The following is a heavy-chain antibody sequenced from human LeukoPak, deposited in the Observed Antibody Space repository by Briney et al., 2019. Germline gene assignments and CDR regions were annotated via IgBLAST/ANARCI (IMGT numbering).Heavy chain of an antibody. CDR1: GYTFTSYG. CDR3: ARDRGPKSSGWYSSCWFDP. J-gene: IGHJ5*02. D-gene: IGHD6-19*01. Sequence: ASVKVSCKASGYTFTSYGISWVRQAPGQGLEWMGWISAYNGNTNYAQKLQGRVTMTTDTSTSTAYMELRSLRSDDTAVYYCARDRGPKSSGWYSSCWFDPWGQGTLVTVSS. V-gene: IGHV1-18*01. CDR2: ISAYNGNT.